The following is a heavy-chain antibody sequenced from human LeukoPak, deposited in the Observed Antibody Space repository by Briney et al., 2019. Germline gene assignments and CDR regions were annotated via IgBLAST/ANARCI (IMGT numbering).Heavy chain of an antibody. V-gene: IGHV1-8*03. J-gene: IGHJ6*03. D-gene: IGHD6-13*01. CDR1: GYTFTSYD. Sequence: ASVKVSCKASGYTFTSYDINWVRQATGQGLEWMGWMNPNSGNTGYAQKFQGRVTITRNTSISTAYMELSSLRSEDTAVYYCARGIAAADSYYYYMDVWGKGTTVTVSS. CDR2: MNPNSGNT. CDR3: ARGIAAADSYYYYMDV.